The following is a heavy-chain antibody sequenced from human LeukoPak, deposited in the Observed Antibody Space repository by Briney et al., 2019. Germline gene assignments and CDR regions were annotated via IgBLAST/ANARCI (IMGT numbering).Heavy chain of an antibody. J-gene: IGHJ4*02. CDR3: ATRNPRGGCISY. V-gene: IGHV3-23*01. CDR2: ISGSGGST. CDR1: GVTLSNYG. D-gene: IGHD2-15*01. Sequence: GGSLRLSCAVSGVTLSNYGMSWVRQAPGKGLEWVAGISGSGGSTNYADSVKGRFTISGDNSKNTLYLQMNSLRAEDTAVYYCATRNPRGGCISYWGQGTLVTVSS.